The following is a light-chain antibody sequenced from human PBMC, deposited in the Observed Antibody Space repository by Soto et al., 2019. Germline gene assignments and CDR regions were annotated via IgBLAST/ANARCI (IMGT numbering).Light chain of an antibody. CDR1: SSNIGAGYD. J-gene: IGLJ1*01. V-gene: IGLV1-40*01. CDR2: GNS. CDR3: QSYDSSLSGYV. Sequence: QSVLTQPPSVSGGPGQRVTISCTGSSSNIGAGYDVHWYQQLPGTAPKLLIYGNSNRPSGAPDRFSGSKSGTSASLAITGLQAEDEADYYCQSYDSSLSGYVFGTGTKLTVL.